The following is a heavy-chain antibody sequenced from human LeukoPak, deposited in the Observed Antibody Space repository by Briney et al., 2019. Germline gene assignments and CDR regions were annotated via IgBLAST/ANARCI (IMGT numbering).Heavy chain of an antibody. J-gene: IGHJ6*02. CDR3: ARGPPITIFGVVITKRVYYGMDV. D-gene: IGHD3-3*01. CDR1: GGSISSSIYY. V-gene: IGHV4-39*01. Sequence: SETLSLTCTVSGGSISSSIYYWGWIRQPPGKGLEWIGSIYYSGSTYYNPSLKSRVTRSVDTSKNQFSLKLSSVTAADTAVYYCARGPPITIFGVVITKRVYYGMDVWGQGTTVTVSS. CDR2: IYYSGST.